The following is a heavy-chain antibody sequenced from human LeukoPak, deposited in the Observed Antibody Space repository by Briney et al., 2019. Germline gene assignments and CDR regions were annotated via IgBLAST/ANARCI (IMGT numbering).Heavy chain of an antibody. V-gene: IGHV1-46*01. CDR1: GYTFTSYD. J-gene: IGHJ4*02. Sequence: ASVKVSCKASGYTFTSYDINWVRQAPGQGLEWMGIINPSGGSTSYAQKFQGRVTMTRDTSTSTVYMELSSLRSEDTAVYYCARAAAQASFDYWGQGTLVTVSS. CDR3: ARAAAQASFDY. CDR2: INPSGGST.